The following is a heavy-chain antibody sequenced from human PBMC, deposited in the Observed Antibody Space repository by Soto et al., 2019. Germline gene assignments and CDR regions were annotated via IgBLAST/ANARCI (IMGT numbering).Heavy chain of an antibody. CDR1: GYSISSGYY. J-gene: IGHJ5*02. CDR3: ARVVRSITSDWFDP. CDR2: IYHSGST. Sequence: SETLSLTCAVSGYSISSGYYWGWIRQPPGKGLEWIGSIYHSGSTYYNPSLKSRVTISVDTSKNQFSLKLSSVTAADTAVYYCARVVRSITSDWFDPWGQGTLVTVSS. V-gene: IGHV4-38-2*01. D-gene: IGHD3-10*01.